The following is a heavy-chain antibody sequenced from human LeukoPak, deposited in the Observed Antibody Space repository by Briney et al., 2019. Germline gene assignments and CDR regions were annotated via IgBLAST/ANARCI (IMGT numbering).Heavy chain of an antibody. Sequence: PSETLSLTCAVSGGSISSSNWWSWVRQPPGKGLEWIGEIYHSGSTNYNPSLKSRVTISVDKSKNQFSLKLSSVTAADTAVYYCARSVGTRYYDSSGSYASDIWGQGTMVTVSS. V-gene: IGHV4-4*02. CDR3: ARSVGTRYYDSSGSYASDI. CDR1: GGSISSSNW. D-gene: IGHD3-22*01. J-gene: IGHJ3*02. CDR2: IYHSGST.